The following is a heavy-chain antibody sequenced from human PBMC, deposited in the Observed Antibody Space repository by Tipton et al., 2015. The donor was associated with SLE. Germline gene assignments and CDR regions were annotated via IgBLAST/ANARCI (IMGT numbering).Heavy chain of an antibody. Sequence: GSLRLSCAASGFTFSNYDMHWVRQATGKGLEWVSAIGTAGDPYYPGSVKGRFTISRENAKNSLYLQMNSLRAEDTAVYYCARGRVLLWFGDPRIGAFDIWGQGTMVTVSS. D-gene: IGHD3-10*01. CDR1: GFTFSNYD. V-gene: IGHV3-13*05. CDR3: ARGRVLLWFGDPRIGAFDI. CDR2: IGTAGDP. J-gene: IGHJ3*02.